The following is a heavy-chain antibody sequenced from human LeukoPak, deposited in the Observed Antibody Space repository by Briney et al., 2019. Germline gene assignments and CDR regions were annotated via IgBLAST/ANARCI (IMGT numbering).Heavy chain of an antibody. CDR2: IYYSGST. Sequence: SETLSLTCTVSGGSISSSSYYWGWIRQPPGKGLEWIGSIYYSGSTYYNPSLKSRVTISVDKSKNQFSLKLSSVTAADTAVYYCAREISYGDAFDIWGQGTMVTVSS. V-gene: IGHV4-39*07. J-gene: IGHJ3*02. D-gene: IGHD5-18*01. CDR1: GGSISSSSYY. CDR3: AREISYGDAFDI.